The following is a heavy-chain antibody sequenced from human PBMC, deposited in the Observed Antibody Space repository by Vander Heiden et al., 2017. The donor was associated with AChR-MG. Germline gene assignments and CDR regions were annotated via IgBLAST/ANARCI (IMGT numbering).Heavy chain of an antibody. CDR3: TTLSLWNYVLET. J-gene: IGHJ5*02. V-gene: IGHV3-15*01. Sequence: DVLLVESGGGLVKPGGSLRLSRAVTGFPSKAAWRNWVGQAPGKGLEWIGRSKSNSDGGRTDHAAPGKGRFTISRDESKNTLYLQMDSLKTEDTGVYYCTTLSLWNYVLETWGQGSLVTVSS. CDR1: GFPSKAAW. D-gene: IGHD1-7*01. CDR2: SKSNSDGGRT.